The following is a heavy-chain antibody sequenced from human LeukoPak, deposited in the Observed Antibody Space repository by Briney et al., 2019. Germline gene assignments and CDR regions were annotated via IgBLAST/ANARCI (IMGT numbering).Heavy chain of an antibody. D-gene: IGHD6-13*01. CDR1: GFTFSSYW. J-gene: IGHJ4*02. CDR3: ASSIAAAGDY. Sequence: PGGSLRLSCAASGFTFSSYWMHWVRQAPGEGLVWVSRINSDGSSTSYADSVKGRFTISRDNAKNTLYLQMNSLRAEDTAVYYCASSIAAAGDYWGQGTLVTVSS. CDR2: INSDGSST. V-gene: IGHV3-74*01.